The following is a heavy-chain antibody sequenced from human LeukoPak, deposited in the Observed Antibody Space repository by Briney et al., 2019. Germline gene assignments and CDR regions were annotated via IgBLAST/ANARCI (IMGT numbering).Heavy chain of an antibody. J-gene: IGHJ4*02. CDR2: INPNSGGT. V-gene: IGHV1-2*02. D-gene: IGHD6-13*01. CDR1: GYTFTVYY. CDR3: ATYSSNWYLFVY. Sequence: ASVKVSCKASGYTFTVYYMHWVRQAPGQGLEWMGWINPNSGGTNYAQKFQGRVTMTRDTSISTAYMELSRLRSDDTAVYYCATYSSNWYLFVYWGQGTLVTVSS.